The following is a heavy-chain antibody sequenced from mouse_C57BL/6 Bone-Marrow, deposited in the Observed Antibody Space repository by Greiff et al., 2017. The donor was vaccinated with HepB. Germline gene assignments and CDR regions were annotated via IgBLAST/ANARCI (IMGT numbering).Heavy chain of an antibody. V-gene: IGHV2-4*01. J-gene: IGHJ1*03. CDR3: AKNDGYYFWYFDV. Sequence: QVQLQQSGPGLVQPSQSLSITCTVSGFSLTSYGVHWVRQPPGKGLEWLGVIWSGGSTDYNDAFISRLSISKDNSKSQVFFKMNSLQADDTAIYYCAKNDGYYFWYFDVWGTGTTVTVSS. CDR1: GFSLTSYG. D-gene: IGHD2-3*01. CDR2: IWSGGST.